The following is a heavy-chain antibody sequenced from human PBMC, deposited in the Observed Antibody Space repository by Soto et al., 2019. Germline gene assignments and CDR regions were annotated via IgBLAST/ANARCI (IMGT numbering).Heavy chain of an antibody. CDR2: IIPICGTA. Sequence: QVQLVQSGAEVKKPGSSVKVSCKASGGTFSSYAISWVRQAPGQGLEWMGGIIPICGTANYAQKVQGSVTITADESTSTAYMELSSLRSEDTAVYYCARMSHPLYGMDVWGQGTTVTVSS. J-gene: IGHJ6*02. CDR1: GGTFSSYA. CDR3: ARMSHPLYGMDV. V-gene: IGHV1-69*12.